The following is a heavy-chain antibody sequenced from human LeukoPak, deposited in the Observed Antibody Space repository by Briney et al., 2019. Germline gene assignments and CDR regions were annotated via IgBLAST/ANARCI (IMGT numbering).Heavy chain of an antibody. CDR1: GYTFTGYY. J-gene: IGHJ6*02. Sequence: GASVKVSCKASGYTFTGYYMHWVRQAPGQGLEWMGWINPNSGGTNYAQKFQGWVTMTRDTSISTAYMELSRLRSDDTAVYYCAREGEGYCSSTSCRLYGMDVWGQGTTVTVS. V-gene: IGHV1-2*04. CDR3: AREGEGYCSSTSCRLYGMDV. D-gene: IGHD2-2*01. CDR2: INPNSGGT.